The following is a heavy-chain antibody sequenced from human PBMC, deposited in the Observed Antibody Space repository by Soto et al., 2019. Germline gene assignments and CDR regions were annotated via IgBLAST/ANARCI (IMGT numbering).Heavy chain of an antibody. CDR1: GYTFTGYY. CDR3: ARDLGEEGNGMDV. D-gene: IGHD3-16*01. V-gene: IGHV1-2*04. CDR2: INPNRGAT. Sequence: ASVKVSCKASGYTFTGYYMHWVRQAPAQGLEWMGWINPNRGATNYAQKFQGWVTMTRDTSISTAYMELSRLRSDDTAVYYCARDLGEEGNGMDVWGQGTTVTVSS. J-gene: IGHJ6*01.